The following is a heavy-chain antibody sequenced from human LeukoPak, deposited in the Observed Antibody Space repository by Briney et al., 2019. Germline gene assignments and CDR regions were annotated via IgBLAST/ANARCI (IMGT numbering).Heavy chain of an antibody. D-gene: IGHD2-15*01. V-gene: IGHV3-30*02. CDR3: ARGRDIVVVVAAPDY. CDR2: IRYDGSNK. CDR1: GFTFSNYG. Sequence: GGSLRLSCAASGFTFSNYGMHWVRQAPGKGLEWVAFIRYDGSNKYYADSVKGRFTISRDNSKNTLYLQMNSLRAEDTAVYYCARGRDIVVVVAAPDYWGQGTLVTVSS. J-gene: IGHJ4*02.